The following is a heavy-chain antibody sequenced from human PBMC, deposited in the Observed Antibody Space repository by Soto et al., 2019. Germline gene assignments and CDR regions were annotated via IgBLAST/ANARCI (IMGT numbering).Heavy chain of an antibody. CDR3: ARAGTGDYYDSSGYPTRHNWFDP. J-gene: IGHJ5*02. CDR2: IYYSGST. V-gene: IGHV4-59*01. D-gene: IGHD3-22*01. Sequence: SETLSLTCTVSGGSISSYYWSWIRQPPGKVLEWIGYIYYSGSTNYNPSLKSRVTISVDTSKNQFSLKLSSVTAADTAVYYCARAGTGDYYDSSGYPTRHNWFDPWGQGXLVTVYS. CDR1: GGSISSYY.